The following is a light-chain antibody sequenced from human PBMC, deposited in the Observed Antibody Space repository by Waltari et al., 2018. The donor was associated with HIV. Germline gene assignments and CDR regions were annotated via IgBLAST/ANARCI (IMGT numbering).Light chain of an antibody. CDR1: SGSVSSAYY. J-gene: IGLJ3*02. CDR2: STD. V-gene: IGLV8-61*01. Sequence: QTVVPQEPSFSVSPGGTITLTCGLSSGSVSSAYYPSWYQQTTGQPPRTLIYSTDTRSSGVPDRFSGSIVGNKAALTITGAQSEDASDYYCLLYMASGRVFGGGTRLTVL. CDR3: LLYMASGRV.